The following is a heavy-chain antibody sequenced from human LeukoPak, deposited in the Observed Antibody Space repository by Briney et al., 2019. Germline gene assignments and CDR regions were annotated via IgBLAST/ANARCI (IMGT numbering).Heavy chain of an antibody. CDR2: ISGDGSST. J-gene: IGHJ4*02. CDR3: VRDRETTVTTLDF. D-gene: IGHD4-11*01. V-gene: IGHV3-74*03. CDR1: GFIFSSYW. Sequence: PGGSLRLSCAASGFIFSSYWMHWVRQVPGKRLVWVSRISGDGSSTTYAGSVKGRFTISRDNAKNTQYLQMSSLRAEDTAVYYCVRDRETTVTTLDFWGQGTVVTVSS.